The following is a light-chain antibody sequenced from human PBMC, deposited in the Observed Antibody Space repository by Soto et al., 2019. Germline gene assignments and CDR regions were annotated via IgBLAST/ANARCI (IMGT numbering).Light chain of an antibody. CDR2: SAS. CDR1: QGISIF. CDR3: QQYYSYPFT. J-gene: IGKJ5*01. V-gene: IGKV1-27*01. Sequence: DIQLTQSPSSLSASVGDRVTITCRVSQGISIFLNWYGQKPGKVPNVLMYSASSLQSGVPSRFRGSGSGTDFTLTISCLQSEDFATYYCQQYYSYPFTFGQGTRLEIK.